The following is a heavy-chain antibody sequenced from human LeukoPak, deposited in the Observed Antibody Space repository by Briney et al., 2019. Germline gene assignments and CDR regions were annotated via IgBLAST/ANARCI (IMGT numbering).Heavy chain of an antibody. J-gene: IGHJ5*02. V-gene: IGHV4-39*01. CDR2: IYYSGST. D-gene: IGHD6-19*01. CDR3: ARGCGGWYDLHWFDP. Sequence: RSSETLSLTCTVSGGSISSSSYYWGWIRQPPGKGLEWIGSIYYSGSTYYNLSLKSRVTIPVDTSKNQFSLKLSSVTAADTAVYYCARGCGGWYDLHWFDPWGQGTLVTVSS. CDR1: GGSISSSSYY.